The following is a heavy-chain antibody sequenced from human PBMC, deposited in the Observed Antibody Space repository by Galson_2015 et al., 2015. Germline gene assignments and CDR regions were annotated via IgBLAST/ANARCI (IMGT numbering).Heavy chain of an antibody. Sequence: SVKVSCKASGYTFTSYDINWVRQATGQGLEWMGWMNPNSGNTGYAQKFQGRVTMTRNTSIRTAYMELSSLTSEDTAVYYCARGGDCDGGDYGCGIDYWGQGTLVTVSS. J-gene: IGHJ4*02. CDR3: ARGGDCDGGDYGCGIDY. CDR1: GYTFTSYD. D-gene: IGHD4-17*01. V-gene: IGHV1-8*01. CDR2: MNPNSGNT.